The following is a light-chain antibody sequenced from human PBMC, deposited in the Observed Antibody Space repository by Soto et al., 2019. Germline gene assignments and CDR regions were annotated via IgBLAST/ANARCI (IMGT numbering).Light chain of an antibody. J-gene: IGKJ2*01. CDR1: QSINSY. CDR3: QQSYSTPKT. Sequence: DIQMTQSPSSLSASVGDRVTITCRASQSINSYLNWYQQKPGKAPKLLIYAASTLQSGVPSRFSGSGSGTDFTITISSLQPEDFATYYCQQSYSTPKTFGQGTRLEIK. V-gene: IGKV1-39*01. CDR2: AAS.